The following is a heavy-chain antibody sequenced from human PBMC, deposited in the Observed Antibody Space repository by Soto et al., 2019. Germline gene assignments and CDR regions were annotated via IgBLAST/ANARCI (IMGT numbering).Heavy chain of an antibody. CDR2: IYSGGST. J-gene: IGHJ4*02. V-gene: IGHV3-53*01. CDR1: GFTVSSNY. Sequence: GGSLRLSCAASGFTVSSNYMSWVRQAPGKGLEWVSVIYSGGSTHYADSVKGRFTISRDNSKNTLYLQMNSLRAEDTAVYYCASWHSNSDFDYWGQGTLVTVSS. D-gene: IGHD4-4*01. CDR3: ASWHSNSDFDY.